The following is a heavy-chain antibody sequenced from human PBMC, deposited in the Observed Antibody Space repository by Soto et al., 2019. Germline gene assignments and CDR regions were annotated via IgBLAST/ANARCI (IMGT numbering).Heavy chain of an antibody. J-gene: IGHJ4*02. Sequence: EVQLVESGGGLVQPGGSLRLSCVASGFTFSNYWMHWVRQAPGKGLVWVSRISTDESSTNYADSVTGRFTISRDNAMNTLYLQMNSLRAEDTAVYYWARDNWNSYWGQGTLVTVSS. CDR2: ISTDESST. CDR3: ARDNWNSY. CDR1: GFTFSNYW. D-gene: IGHD1-7*01. V-gene: IGHV3-74*01.